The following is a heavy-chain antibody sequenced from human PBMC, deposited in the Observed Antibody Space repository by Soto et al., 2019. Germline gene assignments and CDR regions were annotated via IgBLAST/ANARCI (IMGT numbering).Heavy chain of an antibody. CDR2: IKQDGSEK. V-gene: IGHV3-7*01. J-gene: IGHJ6*03. CDR1: GFTFSSYW. CDR3: AGSGSYYNVYYYYYMDV. Sequence: GGSLRLSCAASGFTFSSYWMSWVRQAPGKGLEWVANIKQDGSEKYYVDYVKGRFTISRDNAKNSLYLQMNSLRAEDTAVYYCAGSGSYYNVYYYYYMDVWGKGTTVTVSS. D-gene: IGHD3-10*01.